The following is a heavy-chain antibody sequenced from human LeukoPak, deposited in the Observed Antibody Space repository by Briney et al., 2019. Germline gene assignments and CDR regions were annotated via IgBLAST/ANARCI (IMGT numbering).Heavy chain of an antibody. CDR2: ISGSGGST. V-gene: IGHV3-23*01. CDR1: GFTFSSYA. J-gene: IGHJ6*03. D-gene: IGHD5-18*01. CDR3: AKCVGTVMGHYYYYMDV. Sequence: GGSLRLSCAASGFTFSSYAMSWVRQAPGKGLEWVSAISGSGGSTYYADSVKGRFTISRDNSKNTLYLQMNSLRAEDTAVYYCAKCVGTVMGHYYYYMDVWGKGTTVTVS.